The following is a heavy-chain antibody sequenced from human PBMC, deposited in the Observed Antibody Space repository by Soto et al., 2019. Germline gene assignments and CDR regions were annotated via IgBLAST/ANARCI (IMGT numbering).Heavy chain of an antibody. CDR3: ARGAEAGGRKTTEGGMDV. J-gene: IGHJ6*02. CDR1: GYTFTSYD. D-gene: IGHD4-17*01. V-gene: IGHV1-8*01. CDR2: MNPNSGNT. Sequence: GASVKVSCKASGYTFTSYDINWVRQATGQGLEWMGWMNPNSGNTGYAQKFQGRVTMTRNTSISTAYMELSSLRSEDTAVYYCARGAEAGGRKTTEGGMDVWGQGTTVTVSS.